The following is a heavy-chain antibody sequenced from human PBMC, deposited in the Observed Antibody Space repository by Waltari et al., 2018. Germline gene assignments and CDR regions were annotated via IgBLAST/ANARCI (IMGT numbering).Heavy chain of an antibody. Sequence: QVQLQQWGAGLLKPSETLSLTCAVYGGSFSGYYWSWIRPPPGKGLEWIGEINHSGSTNYNPSLKSRVTISVDTSKNQFSLKLSSVTAADTAVYYCARGRPLTIFGVVIRDYYMDVWGKGTTVTVSS. J-gene: IGHJ6*03. CDR3: ARGRPLTIFGVVIRDYYMDV. CDR2: INHSGST. CDR1: GGSFSGYY. D-gene: IGHD3-3*01. V-gene: IGHV4-34*01.